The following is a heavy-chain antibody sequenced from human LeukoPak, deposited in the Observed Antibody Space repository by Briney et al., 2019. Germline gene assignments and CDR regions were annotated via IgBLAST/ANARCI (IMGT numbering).Heavy chain of an antibody. D-gene: IGHD6-13*01. CDR2: ISSSSSTI. CDR3: ARDRRQYSSSNFDP. Sequence: GGSLRLSCAASGFTFSSYSMNWVRQAPGRGLEWVSYISSSSSTIYYADSVKGRFTISRDNAKNSLNLQMNSLRAEDTAVYYCARDRRQYSSSNFDPWGQGTLVTVSS. J-gene: IGHJ5*02. CDR1: GFTFSSYS. V-gene: IGHV3-48*01.